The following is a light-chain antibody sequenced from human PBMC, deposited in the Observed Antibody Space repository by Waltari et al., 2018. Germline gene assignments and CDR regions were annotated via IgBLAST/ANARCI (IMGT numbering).Light chain of an antibody. CDR2: GAS. Sequence: IMLTQSPGTLSLSPGERATLSCRASQSIGRYLAWYQQNPGQAPRLLIYGASTRATGIPDRFSGSGSGTDFSLTIRGLEPEDSAVYYCQHHFRLPATFGQGTKVEIK. V-gene: IGKV3-20*01. CDR3: QHHFRLPAT. J-gene: IGKJ1*01. CDR1: QSIGRY.